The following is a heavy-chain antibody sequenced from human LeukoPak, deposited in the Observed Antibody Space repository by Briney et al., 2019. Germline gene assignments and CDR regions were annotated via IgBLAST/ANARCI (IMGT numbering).Heavy chain of an antibody. CDR2: IKPDGTTK. V-gene: IGHV3-7*03. CDR1: GFPFSSYS. J-gene: IGHJ4*02. D-gene: IGHD6-13*01. Sequence: PGGSLRLSCAASGFPFSSYSMTWVRQAPGKGLEWVANIKPDGTTKFYVDSVKGRFTISRDNALNSLYLQMKSLRAEETAIYYCARSIPYGTTWYGRSDYWGQGTLVTVSS. CDR3: ARSIPYGTTWYGRSDY.